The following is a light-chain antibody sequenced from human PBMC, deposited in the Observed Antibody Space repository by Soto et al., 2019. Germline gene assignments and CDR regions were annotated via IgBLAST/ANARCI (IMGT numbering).Light chain of an antibody. V-gene: IGLV2-11*01. J-gene: IGLJ2*01. CDR3: CSYAGTYTVV. CDR2: EVS. Sequence: QSALTQPRSVPGSPGQSVTISCTGTSSDVGDYNYVSWYQQHPGKAPKFIIYEVSKRPSGVPDRFSGPKSGNTASLTISGLQAEDEADYYCCSYAGTYTVVFGGGTKLTVL. CDR1: SSDVGDYNY.